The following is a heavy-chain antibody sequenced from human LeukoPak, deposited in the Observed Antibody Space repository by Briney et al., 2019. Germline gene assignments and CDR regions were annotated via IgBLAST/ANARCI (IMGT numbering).Heavy chain of an antibody. Sequence: SVKVSCKASGGTFSSYAISWVRQAPGQGLEWMGRIIPIFGTANYAQKFQGRVTITTDESTSTAYMELSSLRSEDTAMYYCARSPGRYDFWSGYPNWFDPWGQGTLVTVSS. CDR3: ARSPGRYDFWSGYPNWFDP. D-gene: IGHD3-3*01. V-gene: IGHV1-69*05. CDR2: IIPIFGTA. CDR1: GGTFSSYA. J-gene: IGHJ5*02.